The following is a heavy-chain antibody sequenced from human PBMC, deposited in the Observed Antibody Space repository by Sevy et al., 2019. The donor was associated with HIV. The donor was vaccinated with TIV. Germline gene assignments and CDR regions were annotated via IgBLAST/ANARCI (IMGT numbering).Heavy chain of an antibody. V-gene: IGHV4-4*07. CDR2: IYTSGDTNSGNT. CDR3: ASGRGYSYCLNY. Sequence: SETLSLNCTVSGDSVTNYYWNWIRQPAGKGLEWIGRIYTSGDTNSGNTNYNPSLKSRVTMSVDTSKNRFSLKLTSVTAADTAVYYCASGRGYSYCLNYWGQGTVVTVSS. J-gene: IGHJ4*02. CDR1: GDSVTNYY. D-gene: IGHD2-2*03.